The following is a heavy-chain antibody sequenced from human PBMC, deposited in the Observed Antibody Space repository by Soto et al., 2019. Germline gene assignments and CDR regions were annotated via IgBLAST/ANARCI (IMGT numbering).Heavy chain of an antibody. CDR1: GGSFTDYY. D-gene: IGHD3-22*01. J-gene: IGHJ6*02. Sequence: SETLSLTCAVNGGSFTDYYGCWIRQSPGKGLEWIGEVSHRGRTNYNPSLKSRVTISVDTSKNQFSLKLSSVTAADTAVYYCARRLYYDSSGFEGGGMDVWGQGTTVTVSS. CDR2: VSHRGRT. V-gene: IGHV4-34*01. CDR3: ARRLYYDSSGFEGGGMDV.